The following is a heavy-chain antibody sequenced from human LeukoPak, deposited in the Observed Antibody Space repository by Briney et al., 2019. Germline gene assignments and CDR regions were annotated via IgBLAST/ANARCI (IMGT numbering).Heavy chain of an antibody. Sequence: ASVKVSREPSVYIYFDYYLLCAQEAPGKGLEWMGRVDTEDGEAIYAEKFQDRVTLSADTSTDTTYMELSSLRAEDTTVYYCSVSMSTIGCWGQGTLVTVSS. D-gene: IGHD2/OR15-2a*01. J-gene: IGHJ4*02. V-gene: IGHV1-69-2*01. CDR2: VDTEDGEA. CDR1: VYIYFDYY. CDR3: SVSMSTIGC.